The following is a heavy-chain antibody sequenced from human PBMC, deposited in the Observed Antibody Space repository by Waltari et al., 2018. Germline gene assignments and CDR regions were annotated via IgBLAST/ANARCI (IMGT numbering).Heavy chain of an antibody. Sequence: QVQLQESGPGLVKPSQTLSLTCAVSGGSISSDKYYWAWIRQPAGQAVEWIGRIHSSGSTDFNPSLKSRVTIPFDTSKNQFSLKLTSVTAADAAVYYCAREGDIGVNRGTYGLDVWGQGTTVTVSS. CDR1: GGSISSDKYY. V-gene: IGHV4-61*02. D-gene: IGHD2-15*01. CDR3: AREGDIGVNRGTYGLDV. J-gene: IGHJ6*02. CDR2: IHSSGST.